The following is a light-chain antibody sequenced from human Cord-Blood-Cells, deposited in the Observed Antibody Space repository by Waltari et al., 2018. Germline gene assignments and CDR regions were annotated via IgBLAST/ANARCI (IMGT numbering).Light chain of an antibody. Sequence: QSALTQPRSVSGSPGQSVTIPGTGTSSEVGGCNYVSWYQQHPGKAPKLMIYDVSKRPSGVPYLFPGSKSGNTASLTISELQAEDEADYYCCSYAGSYVFGTGTKVTVL. CDR3: CSYAGSYV. CDR2: DVS. CDR1: SSEVGGCNY. J-gene: IGLJ1*01. V-gene: IGLV2-11*01.